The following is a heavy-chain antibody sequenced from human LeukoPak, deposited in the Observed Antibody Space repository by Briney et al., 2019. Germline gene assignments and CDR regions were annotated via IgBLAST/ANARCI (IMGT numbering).Heavy chain of an antibody. Sequence: GRSLRLSCAASGFTFSSYGMHWVRQAPGKGLEWVAIIWYDGSNKYYADSVKGRFTISRDNSKNTLYLQMNSLRAEDTAVYYCARDLFRDIVATIPGYWGQGTLVTVSS. D-gene: IGHD5-12*01. J-gene: IGHJ4*02. V-gene: IGHV3-33*01. CDR1: GFTFSSYG. CDR3: ARDLFRDIVATIPGY. CDR2: IWYDGSNK.